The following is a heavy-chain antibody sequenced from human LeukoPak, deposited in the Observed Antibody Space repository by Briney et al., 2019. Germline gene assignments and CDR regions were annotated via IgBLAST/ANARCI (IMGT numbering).Heavy chain of an antibody. CDR2: IIPIFGTA. CDR1: GGTFSFYA. V-gene: IGHV1-69*13. CDR3: ARAAAGTTLNFDY. Sequence: ASVKVSCKASGGTFSFYAISWVRQAPGQGLEWMGGIIPIFGTANYAQKFQDRVTITADEFTSTAYMELSSLRSEDTAVYYCARAAAGTTLNFDYWGQGTLVTVSS. D-gene: IGHD6-13*01. J-gene: IGHJ4*02.